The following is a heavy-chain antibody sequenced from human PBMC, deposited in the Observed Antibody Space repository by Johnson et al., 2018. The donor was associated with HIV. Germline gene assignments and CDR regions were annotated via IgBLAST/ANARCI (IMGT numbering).Heavy chain of an antibody. J-gene: IGHJ3*02. Sequence: QVQLVESGGGVVQPGRSLRLSCAASGFTFSSYGMHWVRQAPGKGLEWVAVIWYDGSNKYYADSVKGRFTISRDNSKNTLYLQMNSLRAEETAVYYCAKGRAVAIRHAFDIWGQGTMVTVSS. CDR3: AKGRAVAIRHAFDI. V-gene: IGHV3-33*06. D-gene: IGHD6-19*01. CDR2: IWYDGSNK. CDR1: GFTFSSYG.